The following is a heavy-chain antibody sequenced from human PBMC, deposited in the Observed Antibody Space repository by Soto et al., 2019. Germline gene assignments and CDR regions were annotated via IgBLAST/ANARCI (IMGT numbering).Heavy chain of an antibody. CDR2: IYYSGST. J-gene: IGHJ3*02. V-gene: IGHV4-59*01. CDR3: ARLLAAAFDI. D-gene: IGHD2-15*01. CDR1: GGSISSYY. Sequence: QVQLQESGPGLVKPSETLSLTCTVSGGSISSYYWSWIRQPPGKGLEWIGNIYYSGSTNYNPSLRSRVTISGDTSKHQFALKLSSVTTADTAVYYCARLLAAAFDIWGQGTMVTVSA.